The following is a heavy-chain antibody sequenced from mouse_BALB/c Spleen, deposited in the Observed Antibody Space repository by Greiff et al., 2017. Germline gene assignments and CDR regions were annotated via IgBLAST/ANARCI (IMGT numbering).Heavy chain of an antibody. J-gene: IGHJ4*01. CDR3: ARKGGTSMSTTGYAMDY. CDR1: GFTFSSFG. D-gene: IGHD2-4*01. CDR2: ISSGSSTI. V-gene: IGHV5-17*02. Sequence: DVQLVESGGGLVQPGGSRKLSCAASGFTFSSFGMHWVRQAPEKGLEWVAYISSGSSTIYYADTVKGRFTISRDNPKNTLFLQMTSLRSEDTAMYYCARKGGTSMSTTGYAMDYWGQGTSVTVSA.